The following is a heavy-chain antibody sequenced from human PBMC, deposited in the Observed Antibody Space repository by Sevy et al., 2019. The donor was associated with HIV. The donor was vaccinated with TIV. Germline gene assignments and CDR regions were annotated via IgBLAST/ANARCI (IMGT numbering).Heavy chain of an antibody. CDR1: GYTFTGYY. CDR3: ARDDGYCSGGSCFPWFDP. D-gene: IGHD2-15*01. J-gene: IGHJ5*02. Sequence: ASVKVSCKASGYTFTGYYMHWVRQAPGQGLEWMGWINPNSGGTNYAQKFQGRVTMTRDTSISTAYMELSRLRSDDTAAYYCARDDGYCSGGSCFPWFDPWGQGTLVTVSS. CDR2: INPNSGGT. V-gene: IGHV1-2*02.